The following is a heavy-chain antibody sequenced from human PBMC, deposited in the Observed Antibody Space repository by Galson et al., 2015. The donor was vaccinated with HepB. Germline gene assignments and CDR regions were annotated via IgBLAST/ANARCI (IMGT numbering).Heavy chain of an antibody. CDR1: GGSISSYY. Sequence: LTCTVSGGSISSYYWSWIRQPPGKGLEWIGYIYYSGSTNYNPSLKSRVTISVDTSKNQFSLKLSSVTAADTAVYYCARETRGTRIQLWFDAFDIWGQGTMVTVSS. CDR3: ARETRGTRIQLWFDAFDI. D-gene: IGHD5-18*01. CDR2: IYYSGST. V-gene: IGHV4-59*01. J-gene: IGHJ3*02.